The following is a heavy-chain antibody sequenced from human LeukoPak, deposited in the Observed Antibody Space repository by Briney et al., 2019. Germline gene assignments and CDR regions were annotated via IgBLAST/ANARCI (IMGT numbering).Heavy chain of an antibody. CDR2: VSIAGGTT. CDR1: GFAFSDYA. CDR3: AISPLRRYFHL. Sequence: GGSLKLFCAAAGFAFSDYAMGWVRQAPERGREWVLVVSIAGGTTYKADSVEGRFPIPADTSKNPLYFQMSGLRVHDAAVSYCAISPLRRYFHLWGGGTLVTVPS. J-gene: IGHJ2*01. V-gene: IGHV3-23*01.